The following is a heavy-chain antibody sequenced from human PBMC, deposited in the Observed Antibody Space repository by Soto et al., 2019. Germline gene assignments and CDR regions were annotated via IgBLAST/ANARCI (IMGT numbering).Heavy chain of an antibody. CDR1: GFTFSSYA. Sequence: GGSLRLSCAASGFTFSSYAMSWVRQAPGKGLEWVSAISGSGGSTYYADSVKGRFTISRDNSKNTLYLQMNSLRAEDTAVYYCAKDLMVVPDPYYYYYYMDVWGKGTTVTVSS. J-gene: IGHJ6*03. CDR2: ISGSGGST. V-gene: IGHV3-23*01. CDR3: AKDLMVVPDPYYYYYYMDV. D-gene: IGHD2-2*01.